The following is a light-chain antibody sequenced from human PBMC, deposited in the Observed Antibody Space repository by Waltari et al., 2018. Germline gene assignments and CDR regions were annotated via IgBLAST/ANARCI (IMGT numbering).Light chain of an antibody. CDR3: HSRDVSGVGGT. Sequence: TQDPAVSVAVGRTVRITCQGDSIRIYHANWYQQRPGQAPKLLIYDQNARPSGVPGRFSGSISDNTASLTITGAQAEDEAYYYCHSRDVSGVGGTFGGGTKLTVL. V-gene: IGLV3-19*01. J-gene: IGLJ2*01. CDR1: SIRIYH. CDR2: DQN.